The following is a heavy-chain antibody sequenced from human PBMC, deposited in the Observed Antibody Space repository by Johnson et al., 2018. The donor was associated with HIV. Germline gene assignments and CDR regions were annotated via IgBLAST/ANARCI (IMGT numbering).Heavy chain of an antibody. V-gene: IGHV3-9*01. D-gene: IGHD3-3*02. CDR1: GFSFSSYA. Sequence: QLVESGGGVVQPGGSLRLSCAASGFSFSSYAMHWVRQAPGKGLEYVSGISWNSGSIGYADSVKGRFTISRDNAKNSLYLQMNSLRAEDTALYYCAKDTLLESGFDIWGQGTMVTVSS. CDR2: ISWNSGSI. CDR3: AKDTLLESGFDI. J-gene: IGHJ3*02.